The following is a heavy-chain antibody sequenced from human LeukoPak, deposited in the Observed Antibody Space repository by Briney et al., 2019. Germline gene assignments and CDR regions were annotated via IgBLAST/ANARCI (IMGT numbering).Heavy chain of an antibody. D-gene: IGHD2-15*01. CDR3: ARALGYCSGGSCTRGYNWFDP. V-gene: IGHV4-39*01. CDR2: IYYGGST. CDR1: GVSISSSDYY. J-gene: IGHJ5*02. Sequence: PSKTLSLTCTVSGVSISSSDYYWGWIRQPPGKGLEWIGSIYYGGSTYYNPSLKSRVTISVDTSMNQFSLKLSFVTTADTAVYYCARALGYCSGGSCTRGYNWFDPWGQGTLVTVPS.